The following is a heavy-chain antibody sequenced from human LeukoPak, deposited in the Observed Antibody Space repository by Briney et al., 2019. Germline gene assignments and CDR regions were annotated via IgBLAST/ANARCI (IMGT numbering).Heavy chain of an antibody. V-gene: IGHV3-53*04. CDR3: ARDELAYYDSSGRSYYGMDV. Sequence: PGGSLRLSCAASGFTVSSNYMSWARQAPGKGLEWVSVIYSGGSTYYADSVKDRFTISRHNSKNTLYLQMNSLRAEDTAVYYCARDELAYYDSSGRSYYGMDVWGQGTTVTVSS. D-gene: IGHD3-22*01. CDR1: GFTVSSNY. CDR2: IYSGGST. J-gene: IGHJ6*02.